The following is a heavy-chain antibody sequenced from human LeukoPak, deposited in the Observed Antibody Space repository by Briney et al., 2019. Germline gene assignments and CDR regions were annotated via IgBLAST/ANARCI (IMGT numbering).Heavy chain of an antibody. J-gene: IGHJ4*02. CDR3: ARKFAAAGDNFDY. V-gene: IGHV5-51*01. D-gene: IGHD6-13*01. CDR1: GYSFTSYW. CDR2: IYPGDSDT. Sequence: GESLKISCKGSGYSFTSYWIGWVRQMPGKGLEWMGIIYPGDSDTRYSPSFQGQVTISADKSISTAYLQWSSQKASDTAMYYCARKFAAAGDNFDYWGQGTLVTVSS.